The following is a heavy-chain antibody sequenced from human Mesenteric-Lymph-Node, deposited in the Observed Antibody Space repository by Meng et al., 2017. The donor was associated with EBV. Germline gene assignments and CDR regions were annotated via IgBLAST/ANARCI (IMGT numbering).Heavy chain of an antibody. CDR1: GYTFSHHG. CDR2: ISAANGNT. D-gene: IGHD5-12*01. J-gene: IGHJ4*02. CDR3: ARDVLGSGDY. Sequence: QVTLVQSGAELKNPGASVKVSCKASGYTFSHHGITWVRQAPGQGFEWMGWISAANGNTNYAQNLQDRVTMTTDTSTTTAYMELRNLRSDDTAVYYCARDVLGSGDYWGQGTLVTVSS. V-gene: IGHV1-18*01.